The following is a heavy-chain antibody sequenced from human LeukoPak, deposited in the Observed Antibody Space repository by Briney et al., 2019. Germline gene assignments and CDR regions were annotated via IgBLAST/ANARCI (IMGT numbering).Heavy chain of an antibody. CDR2: IIPIFGTA. Sequence: GASVKVSCKASGGTFISYAISWVRQAPGQGLEWMGRIIPIFGTANYAQKFQGRVTITTDESTSTAYMELSSLRSEDTAVYYCARDVVVAATNGFFYFDYWGQGTLVTVSS. CDR1: GGTFISYA. CDR3: ARDVVVAATNGFFYFDY. J-gene: IGHJ4*02. V-gene: IGHV1-69*05. D-gene: IGHD2-15*01.